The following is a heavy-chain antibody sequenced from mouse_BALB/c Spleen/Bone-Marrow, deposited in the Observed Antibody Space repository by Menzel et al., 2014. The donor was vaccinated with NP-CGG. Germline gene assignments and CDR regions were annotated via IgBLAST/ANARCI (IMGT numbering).Heavy chain of an antibody. CDR3: TRYGNYYFDY. J-gene: IGHJ2*01. Sequence: QVQLKESGAELVKPGASVKLSCKASGYTFTSYYMYWVKQRPGQGLEWIGEINPSNGGTNFNEKFKSKATLTVDKSSSTAYMQLSCLTSEDSAVYYCTRYGNYYFDYWGQGTTLTVSS. D-gene: IGHD2-1*01. CDR1: GYTFTSYY. V-gene: IGHV1S81*02. CDR2: INPSNGGT.